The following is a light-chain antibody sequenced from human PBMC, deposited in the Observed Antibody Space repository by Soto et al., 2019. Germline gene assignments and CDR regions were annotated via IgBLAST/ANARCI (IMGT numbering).Light chain of an antibody. CDR1: QSVSIW. V-gene: IGKV1-5*03. CDR2: KAS. J-gene: IGKJ1*01. Sequence: DIQMPQSPTPLSASVGDRVTITCLASQSVSIWVAWYQQRPGRAPKLLIYKASSLEYGVPSRFSGRGSGTEFTLTISSLQPDDFGTYYCQQYSGDEWTFGQGTKVDIK. CDR3: QQYSGDEWT.